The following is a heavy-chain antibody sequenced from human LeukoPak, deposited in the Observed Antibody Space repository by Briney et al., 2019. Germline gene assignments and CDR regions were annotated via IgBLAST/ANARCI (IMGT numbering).Heavy chain of an antibody. J-gene: IGHJ5*02. D-gene: IGHD6-13*01. V-gene: IGHV1-69*13. CDR1: GNTFSSYA. CDR3: ARDRTGYSSP. Sequence: SVKVSCKASGNTFSSYAMNWVRQAPGQGLEWMGGIIPIFGTANYAQKFQGRVTITADESTSTAYMELSSLRSEDTAVYYCARDRTGYSSPWGQGTLVTVSS. CDR2: IIPIFGTA.